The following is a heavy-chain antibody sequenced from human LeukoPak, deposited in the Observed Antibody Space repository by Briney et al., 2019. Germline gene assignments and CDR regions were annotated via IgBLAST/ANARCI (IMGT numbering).Heavy chain of an antibody. D-gene: IGHD2-8*02. CDR1: GDSMFTYY. CDR2: ISSTGST. Sequence: SETLSLTCTVSGDSMFTYYWSWIRQPPGKSLEWIGYISSTGSTSYHPSLQSRVCISLDTSKTQFSLNLNSVTAADTAVYYCARQKRHTAGGAFDYWGQGTLVTVSS. J-gene: IGHJ4*02. V-gene: IGHV4-59*08. CDR3: ARQKRHTAGGAFDY.